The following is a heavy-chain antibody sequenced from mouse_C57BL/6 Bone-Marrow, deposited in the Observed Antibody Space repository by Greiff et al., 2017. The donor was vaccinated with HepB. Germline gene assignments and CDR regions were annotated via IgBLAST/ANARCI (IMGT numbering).Heavy chain of an antibody. V-gene: IGHV5-12*01. CDR2: ISNGGGST. CDR1: GFTFSDYY. J-gene: IGHJ1*03. D-gene: IGHD1-1*01. Sequence: EVQLVESGGGLVQPGGSLKLSCAASGFTFSDYYMYWVRQTPEKRLEWVAYISNGGGSTYYPDTVKGRFTISRDNAKNTLYLQMSRLKSEDTAMYYCARRYGSSLDWYFDVWGTGTTVTVSS. CDR3: ARRYGSSLDWYFDV.